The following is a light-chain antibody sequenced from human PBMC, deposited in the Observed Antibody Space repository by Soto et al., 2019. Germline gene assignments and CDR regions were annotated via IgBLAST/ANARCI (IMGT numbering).Light chain of an antibody. CDR2: DAS. J-gene: IGKJ5*01. Sequence: EIVLTQSPATLSLSPGERATLSCRASQSVSSYLAWYQQKPGQAPRLLIYDASNRATGIPARFSGSGSGTDFTLTISSLEPEDFAVSYCQHRSTFGQGTRLEI. CDR1: QSVSSY. V-gene: IGKV3-11*01. CDR3: QHRST.